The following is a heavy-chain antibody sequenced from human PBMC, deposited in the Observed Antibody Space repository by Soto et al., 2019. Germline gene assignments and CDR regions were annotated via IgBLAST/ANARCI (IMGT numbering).Heavy chain of an antibody. J-gene: IGHJ6*02. CDR2: ISYDGSNK. CDR3: AKDLGSSRSYYYYGMDV. V-gene: IGHV3-30*18. CDR1: GFTFSSYG. Sequence: LGGSLRLSCAASGFTFSSYGMHWVRQAPGKGLEWVAVISYDGSNKYYADSVKGRFTISRDNSKNTLYLQMNSLRAEDTAVYYCAKDLGSSRSYYYYGMDVWGQGTTVTVSS. D-gene: IGHD6-13*01.